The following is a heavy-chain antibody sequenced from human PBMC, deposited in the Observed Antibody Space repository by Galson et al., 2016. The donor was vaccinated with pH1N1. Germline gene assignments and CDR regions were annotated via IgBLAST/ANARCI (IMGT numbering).Heavy chain of an antibody. D-gene: IGHD2-15*01. J-gene: IGHJ3*02. CDR3: ARGQSGGGWYLTDAFDI. CDR1: GGSISSYY. CDR2: IYYSGST. Sequence: ETLSLTCTVSGGSISSYYWSWIRQPPGKGLEWIGYIYYSGSTNYNPSLKSRVTISVDTSKNQFSLKLSSVTAADTAVYYCARGQSGGGWYLTDAFDIWGQGTMVTVSS. V-gene: IGHV4-59*01.